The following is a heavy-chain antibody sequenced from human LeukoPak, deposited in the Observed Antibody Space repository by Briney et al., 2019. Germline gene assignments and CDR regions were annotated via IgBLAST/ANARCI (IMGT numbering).Heavy chain of an antibody. CDR1: GGSISGYY. Sequence: PSETLSLTCTVSGGSISGYYYNWIRQPPGKGLEWIGYIYYSGSTYYNPSLKSRVTISLDTSKNQFSLKLSSVTTADTAVYYCARSVVTLYWYFDLWGRGTLVTVSS. CDR3: ARSVVTLYWYFDL. CDR2: IYYSGST. J-gene: IGHJ2*01. V-gene: IGHV4-59*01. D-gene: IGHD4-23*01.